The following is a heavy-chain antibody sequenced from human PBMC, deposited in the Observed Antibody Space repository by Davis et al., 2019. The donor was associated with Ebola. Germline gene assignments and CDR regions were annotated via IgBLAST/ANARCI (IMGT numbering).Heavy chain of an antibody. CDR3: ARTSSSWYVDY. D-gene: IGHD6-13*01. Sequence: GESLKISCAASGFIFSRYGIHWVRQAPGKGLEWMAVIWDDGSDKYYADSVKGRFTISRDNSKNTLYLQMNSLRAEDTAVYYCARTSSSWYVDYWGQGTLVTVSS. J-gene: IGHJ4*02. CDR1: GFIFSRYG. V-gene: IGHV3-33*01. CDR2: IWDDGSDK.